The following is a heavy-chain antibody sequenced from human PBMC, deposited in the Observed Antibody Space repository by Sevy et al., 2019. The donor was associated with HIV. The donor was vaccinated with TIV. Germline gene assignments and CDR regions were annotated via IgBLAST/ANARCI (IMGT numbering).Heavy chain of an antibody. CDR1: GYSFTAYW. J-gene: IGHJ3*02. V-gene: IGHV5-51*01. Sequence: GESLKISCKGSGYSFTAYWIDWVRQVPGKGLEWMGTIYPGDSETRYSPSVQGQVTISADKSTTTAYLQWSSLKASDIAVYYCARPTGLIVGIDFGTLDIWGQGTMVTVSS. CDR2: IYPGDSET. D-gene: IGHD4-17*01. CDR3: ARPTGLIVGIDFGTLDI.